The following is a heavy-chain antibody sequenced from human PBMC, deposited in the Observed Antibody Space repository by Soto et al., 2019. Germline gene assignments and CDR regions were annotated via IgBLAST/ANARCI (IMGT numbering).Heavy chain of an antibody. CDR2: ISWNSGTI. D-gene: IGHD2-8*02. CDR1: GFSFDDYA. V-gene: IGHV3-9*01. Sequence: EVQVVESGGGLVQPGRSLRLSCAASGFSFDDYAMHWVRQAPGKGLEWVSGISWNSGTIGYADSVKGRFTISRDNAKNSLSLQMNSLRAEATALYYCAKSTGGTANGMGVWGQGTTVTVYS. CDR3: AKSTGGTANGMGV. J-gene: IGHJ6*02.